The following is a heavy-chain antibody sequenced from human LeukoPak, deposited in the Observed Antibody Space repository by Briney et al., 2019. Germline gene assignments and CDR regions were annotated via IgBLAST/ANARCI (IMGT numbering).Heavy chain of an antibody. CDR3: AREADS. CDR1: GDSISSYY. CDR2: ISTSGST. Sequence: SETLSLTCSVSGDSISSYYWTWIRQPAGKGLEWIGRISTSGSTNYNPSLKSRVTMSLDTSKNQFSLKLNSVTAADTAVYYCAREADSWGQGTLVTVSS. V-gene: IGHV4-4*07. J-gene: IGHJ5*01.